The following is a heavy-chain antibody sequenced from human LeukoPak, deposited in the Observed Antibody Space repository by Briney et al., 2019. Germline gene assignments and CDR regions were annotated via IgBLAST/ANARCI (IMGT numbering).Heavy chain of an antibody. J-gene: IGHJ4*02. V-gene: IGHV3-23*01. CDR2: IGSDNKP. Sequence: PGGSLRLSCAASGFTFSSYGMNWVRQAPGQGREWVSSIGSDNKPHYSESVKGRFAISRDNSKSMLFLQLNSLRAEDTAVYYCARESSGGFDNWAQGTLVTVSS. CDR3: ARESSGGFDN. D-gene: IGHD3-3*01. CDR1: GFTFSSYG.